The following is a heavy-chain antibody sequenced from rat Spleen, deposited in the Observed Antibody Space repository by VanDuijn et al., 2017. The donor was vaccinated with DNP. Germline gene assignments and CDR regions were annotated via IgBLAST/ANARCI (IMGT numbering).Heavy chain of an antibody. CDR2: MWSDGDK. J-gene: IGHJ3*01. Sequence: QVQLKESGPGLVQPSQTLSLTCTVSGFSLSSYHVHWIRQSPRKGLEWMGVMWSDGDKSYNSGLKSRLSISRDTSKSQVFLKMNSVQTEDTAMYFCARWDYDGWFAYWGQGTLVTVSS. D-gene: IGHD1-12*02. CDR3: ARWDYDGWFAY. CDR1: GFSLSSYH. V-gene: IGHV2-32*01.